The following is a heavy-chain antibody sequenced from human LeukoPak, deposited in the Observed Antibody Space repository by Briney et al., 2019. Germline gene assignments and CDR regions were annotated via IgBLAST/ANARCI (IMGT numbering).Heavy chain of an antibody. V-gene: IGHV3-11*01. CDR1: GFTFSYYY. D-gene: IGHD6-13*01. J-gene: IGHJ4*02. CDR2: ISSSGSTI. Sequence: GGSLTLSCPASGFTFSYYYMSWIRPAAGRGLEWASYISSSGSTIYYAASLKGRFTLSRDNAKNSLYLQMNRLRAEDTAVYYCARDLMGIAYRGAFYYWGQGTLVTVSS. CDR3: ARDLMGIAYRGAFYY.